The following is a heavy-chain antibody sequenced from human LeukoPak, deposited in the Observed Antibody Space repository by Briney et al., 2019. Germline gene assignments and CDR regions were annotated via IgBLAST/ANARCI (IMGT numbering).Heavy chain of an antibody. CDR3: ATSSYCSSTSCHKLGYYYYMDV. V-gene: IGHV1-24*01. CDR2: FDPEDGET. CDR1: GYTLTELS. D-gene: IGHD2-2*01. Sequence: ASVKVSCKVSGYTLTELSIHWVRQAPGKGLEWMGGFDPEDGETIYAQKFQGRVTMTEDTSTDTAYMELRSLRSEDTAVYYCATSSYCSSTSCHKLGYYYYMDVWGKGTTVTVSS. J-gene: IGHJ6*03.